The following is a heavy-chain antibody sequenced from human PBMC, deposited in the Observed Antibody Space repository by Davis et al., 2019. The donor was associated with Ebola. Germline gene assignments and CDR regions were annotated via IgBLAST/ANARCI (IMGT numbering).Heavy chain of an antibody. V-gene: IGHV3-23*01. D-gene: IGHD1-26*01. CDR2: ISASGGST. CDR1: GFTFSNYA. Sequence: PGGSLRLSCAASGFTFSNYAMSWVRQAPGKGLEWVSSISASGGSTTHADSVKDRFTMSRDNSKNTVYLQLNSLRADDTALYYCVRSGSYLSFPCDYWGQGTLVTVSS. CDR3: VRSGSYLSFPCDY. J-gene: IGHJ4*02.